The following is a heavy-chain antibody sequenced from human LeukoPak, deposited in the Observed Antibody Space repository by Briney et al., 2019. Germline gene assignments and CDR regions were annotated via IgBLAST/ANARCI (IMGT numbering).Heavy chain of an antibody. Sequence: ASVKVSCKASGYTVANFGITWGPQAPGQGLKWMGWISVYNGNTNYAQNLQGRVTLTTDTSTSTAYMELRSLRSDDTALYYCARTCSSSSCYMVHWGQGTLVTVSS. CDR1: GYTVANFG. J-gene: IGHJ4*02. D-gene: IGHD2-2*02. V-gene: IGHV1-18*01. CDR2: ISVYNGNT. CDR3: ARTCSSSSCYMVH.